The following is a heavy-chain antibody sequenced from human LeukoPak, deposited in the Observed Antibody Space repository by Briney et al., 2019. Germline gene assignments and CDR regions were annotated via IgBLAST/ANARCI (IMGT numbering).Heavy chain of an antibody. CDR1: GFTFSSYW. CDR3: ARVSSTSWIELFTAFDI. CDR2: IKQDGSEK. D-gene: IGHD5-18*01. V-gene: IGHV3-7*01. J-gene: IGHJ6*04. Sequence: GGALRLSCAASGFTFSSYWMSWVRQAPGKGLEWVANIKQDGSEKYYVDSVKGRFTISRDNAKNSLYLQMNSLSAEDTAVYYCARVSSTSWIELFTAFDIWGKGTTVTVSS.